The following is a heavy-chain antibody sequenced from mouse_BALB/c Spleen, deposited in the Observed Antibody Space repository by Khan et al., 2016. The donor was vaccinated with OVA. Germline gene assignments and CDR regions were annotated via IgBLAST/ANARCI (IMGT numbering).Heavy chain of an antibody. D-gene: IGHD1-1*01. CDR2: IFPGNSDT. Sequence: VQLQQSGTVLARPGASVKMSCMASGYIFANYWMHWVKQRPGQGLEWIGGIFPGNSDTDYNQKFTGKAKVTAVTSASTAYMELSCLTDEVSAVYFCTIAGYGAFAFRGQGTLVTVSA. V-gene: IGHV1-5*01. CDR3: TIAGYGAFAF. J-gene: IGHJ3*01. CDR1: GYIFANYW.